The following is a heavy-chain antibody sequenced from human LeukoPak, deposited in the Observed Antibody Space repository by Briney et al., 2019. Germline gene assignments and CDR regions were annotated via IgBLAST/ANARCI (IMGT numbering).Heavy chain of an antibody. D-gene: IGHD4-17*01. CDR1: GFTFRSYA. CDR3: AKIGYGDFPGY. Sequence: QPGGSLRLSCGASGFTFRSYAMYWVRQAPGKGLECVSGISGSGVSTYYADSGKGRFTISRDNSKNTLYLQMNSLRAEDTAVYYCAKIGYGDFPGYWGQGTLVTVSS. J-gene: IGHJ4*02. CDR2: ISGSGVST. V-gene: IGHV3-23*01.